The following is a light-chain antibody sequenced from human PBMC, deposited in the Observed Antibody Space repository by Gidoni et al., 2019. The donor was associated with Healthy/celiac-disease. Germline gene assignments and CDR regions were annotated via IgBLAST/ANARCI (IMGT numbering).Light chain of an antibody. CDR2: LGS. J-gene: IGKJ1*01. Sequence: VMTQSPLSLPVTPGEPASTSCRSSQSLLHSNGYNYLDWYLQKPGQSPQLLIYLGSNRASGVPDRFSGSGSGTDFTLKISRVEAEDVGVYYCMQALQTPRFGQGTKVEIK. CDR1: QSLLHSNGYNY. V-gene: IGKV2-28*01. CDR3: MQALQTPR.